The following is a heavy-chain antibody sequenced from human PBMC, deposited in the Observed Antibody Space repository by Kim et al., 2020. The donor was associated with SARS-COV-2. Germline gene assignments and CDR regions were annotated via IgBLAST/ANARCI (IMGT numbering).Heavy chain of an antibody. CDR1: GFTFSSYW. D-gene: IGHD2-8*01. V-gene: IGHV3-7*01. J-gene: IGHJ6*02. CDR3: ARDHSSNGGGYIKGYYCGMDV. CDR2: IKQDGSEK. Sequence: GGSLRLSCAASGFTFSSYWMSWVRQAPGKGLEWVANIKQDGSEKYYVDSVKGRFTISRDNAKNSLYLQMNSLRAEDTAVYYCARDHSSNGGGYIKGYYCGMDVWGQGTTVTVSS.